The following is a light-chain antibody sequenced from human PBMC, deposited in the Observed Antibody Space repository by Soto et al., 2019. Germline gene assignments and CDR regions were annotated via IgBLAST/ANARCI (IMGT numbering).Light chain of an antibody. CDR1: SSDVGGYNY. CDR3: SSYASSITVV. J-gene: IGLJ2*01. V-gene: IGLV2-14*03. Sequence: QSALTQPASVSGSPGQSITISCTGTSSDVGGYNYVSWYQHHPGKAPKVMIYDVSNRPSGVSNRFSGSKSGNTASLTISGLQAEDEADYYCSSYASSITVVFGGLTKLTVL. CDR2: DVS.